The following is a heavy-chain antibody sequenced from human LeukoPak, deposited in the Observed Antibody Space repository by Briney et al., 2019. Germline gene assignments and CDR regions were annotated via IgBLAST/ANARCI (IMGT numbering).Heavy chain of an antibody. D-gene: IGHD3-10*01. Sequence: PGGSLRLSCAASGFTFSSYGMHWVRQAPDKGLEGVAFIRYDGSNKYYADSVKGRFTISRDNSKNTLYLQMNSLRAEDTAVYYCAKEGNVVWFGELFEYYFDYWGQGTLVTVSS. CDR3: AKEGNVVWFGELFEYYFDY. CDR1: GFTFSSYG. CDR2: IRYDGSNK. V-gene: IGHV3-30*02. J-gene: IGHJ4*02.